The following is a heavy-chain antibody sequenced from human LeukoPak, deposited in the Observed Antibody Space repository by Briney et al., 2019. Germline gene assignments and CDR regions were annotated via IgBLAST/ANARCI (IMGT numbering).Heavy chain of an antibody. V-gene: IGHV3-21*01. J-gene: IGHJ5*02. CDR1: GGSFSGYY. CDR3: ARGTAMVTGWFDP. D-gene: IGHD5-18*01. Sequence: ETLSLTCAVYGGSFSGYYWSWIRQPPGKGLEWVSSISSSSSYIYYADSVKGRFTISRDNAKNSLYLQMNSLRAEDTAVYYCARGTAMVTGWFDPWGQGTLVTVSS. CDR2: ISSSSSYI.